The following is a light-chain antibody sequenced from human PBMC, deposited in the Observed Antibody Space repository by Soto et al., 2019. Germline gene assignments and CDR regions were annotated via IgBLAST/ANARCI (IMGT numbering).Light chain of an antibody. CDR1: SSDVGSYNL. Sequence: QSALTQPASVSGSPGQPITISCTGTSSDVGSYNLVSWYQQHPGKAPKLMIYEGSKRPSGVSNRFSGSKSGNTASLTISGLQAEDDADYYCCSYAGSSTLVVFGGGTKLTVL. CDR3: CSYAGSSTLVV. CDR2: EGS. J-gene: IGLJ2*01. V-gene: IGLV2-23*01.